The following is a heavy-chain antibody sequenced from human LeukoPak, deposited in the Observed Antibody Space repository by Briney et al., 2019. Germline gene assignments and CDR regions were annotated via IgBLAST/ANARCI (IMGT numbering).Heavy chain of an antibody. CDR1: GFTFSNFA. CDR3: AKGAAAGKVDWFDP. D-gene: IGHD6-13*01. V-gene: IGHV3-23*01. Sequence: GGSLGLSCAASGFTFSNFAMMWVRQAPGTGLQWVSTITGYGATFYADSVRGRFTIFRDTSMNTLFLQMNSLGAEDTAVYYCAKGAAAGKVDWFDPWGQGTLVTVSS. CDR2: ITGYGAT. J-gene: IGHJ5*02.